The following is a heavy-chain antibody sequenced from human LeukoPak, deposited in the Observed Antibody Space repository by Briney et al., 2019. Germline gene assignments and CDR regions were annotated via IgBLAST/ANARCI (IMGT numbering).Heavy chain of an antibody. J-gene: IGHJ1*01. Sequence: GGSLRLSSAASGFTVSSNYMSWVRQAPGKGLEWVSVIYSGGSTYYADSVKGRFTISRDNSKNTLYLQMNSLRAEDTAVYYCARDPIRTEYFQHWGQGTLVTVSS. V-gene: IGHV3-66*01. CDR3: ARDPIRTEYFQH. CDR1: GFTVSSNY. CDR2: IYSGGST.